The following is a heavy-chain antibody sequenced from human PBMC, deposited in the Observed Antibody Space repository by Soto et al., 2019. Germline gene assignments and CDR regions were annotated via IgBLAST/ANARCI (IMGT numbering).Heavy chain of an antibody. D-gene: IGHD3-22*01. V-gene: IGHV1-69*06. J-gene: IGHJ4*02. Sequence: SVKVSCKASGGTFSSYAISWVRQAPGQGLEWMGGIIPIFGTANYAQKFQGRVTITADKSTSTAYMELSSLRSEDTAVYYCARESVAVGPLVDDSSGYLDSWGQGTLVTVSS. CDR1: GGTFSSYA. CDR3: ARESVAVGPLVDDSSGYLDS. CDR2: IIPIFGTA.